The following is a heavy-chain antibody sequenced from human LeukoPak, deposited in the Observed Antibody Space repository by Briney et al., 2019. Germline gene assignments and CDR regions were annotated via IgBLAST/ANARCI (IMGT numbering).Heavy chain of an antibody. Sequence: ASVNVSCKPSGYTFTTYYMHWVRQAPGQGLEWMGIINPSGGSTSYAQKFQGRLTMTRDTSTSTVYMELSSLRSEDTAVYYCARAQLAGSPPTDYWGQGTLVTVSS. CDR1: GYTFTTYY. V-gene: IGHV1-46*03. CDR3: ARAQLAGSPPTDY. D-gene: IGHD2-15*01. CDR2: INPSGGST. J-gene: IGHJ4*02.